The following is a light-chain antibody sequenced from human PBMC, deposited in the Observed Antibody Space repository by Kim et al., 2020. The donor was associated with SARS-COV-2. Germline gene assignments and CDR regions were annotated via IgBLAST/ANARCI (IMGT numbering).Light chain of an antibody. CDR1: SSDVGNYNL. CDR2: EVS. V-gene: IGLV2-23*02. J-gene: IGLJ2*01. Sequence: QSVLTQPASVSGSPGQSITISCTGTSSDVGNYNLVSWYQQHPGKAPKFMIYEVSKRPSGVSNRFSGSKSGNTASLTISGLRAEDEAEYYCCSYAGSSTVVFGGGTQLTVL. CDR3: CSYAGSSTVV.